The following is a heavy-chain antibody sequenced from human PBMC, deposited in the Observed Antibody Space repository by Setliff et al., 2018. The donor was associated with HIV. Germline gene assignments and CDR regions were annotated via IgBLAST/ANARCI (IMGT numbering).Heavy chain of an antibody. CDR2: IYYTGGT. D-gene: IGHD2-8*01. CDR1: GGSMSSPIYY. Sequence: KPSETLSLTCTVSGGSMSSPIYYWGWIRQPPGKGLTWIGSIYYTGGTYYNPSLKSRVTISVDMSKNQFSLKLSSVTAADTAVYYCASSMGSHDAFDIWGQGTMVTVSS. J-gene: IGHJ3*02. CDR3: ASSMGSHDAFDI. V-gene: IGHV4-39*07.